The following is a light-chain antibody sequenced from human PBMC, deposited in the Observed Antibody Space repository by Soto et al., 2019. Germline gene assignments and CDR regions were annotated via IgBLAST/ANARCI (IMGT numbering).Light chain of an antibody. V-gene: IGKV3-11*01. J-gene: IGKJ3*01. CDR1: QSVDSY. CDR3: QQRSTFFT. CDR2: DAS. Sequence: EIVLTQSPTTLSLSPGDRATLSCRASQSVDSYLAWYQHKPGQAPRLLIYDASNRAAGIPARFSGSGSGTDFTLCISSLEPEDFAVYYCQQRSTFFTFGPGTTVDI.